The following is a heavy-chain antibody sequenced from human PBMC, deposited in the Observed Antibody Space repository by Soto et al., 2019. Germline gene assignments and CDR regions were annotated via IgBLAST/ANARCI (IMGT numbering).Heavy chain of an antibody. J-gene: IGHJ5*02. CDR2: MYYSGST. V-gene: IGHV4-59*01. D-gene: IGHD6-6*01. CDR3: ASQDHSRSSSGWFDP. Sequence: QVQLQESGPGLVKPSETLSLTCTISGDSISSSYWNWIRQPPGKGLEWIGYMYYSGSTNYNPSLKSRVTISVDTYRNQFSLKLTSVTAADTAVYYCASQDHSRSSSGWFDPWGQGTLVTVSS. CDR1: GDSISSSY.